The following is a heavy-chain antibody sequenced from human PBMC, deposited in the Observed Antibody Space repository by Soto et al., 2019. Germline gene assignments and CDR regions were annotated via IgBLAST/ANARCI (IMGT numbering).Heavy chain of an antibody. V-gene: IGHV4-59*01. J-gene: IGHJ4*02. D-gene: IGHD5-12*01. CDR1: GGSISGYY. CDR3: ARVARDGYNLEG. Sequence: SETLSLTCTVSGGSISGYYWSWIRQPPGKGLEWIGYIYYSGSTNYNPSLKSRVTISVDTSKNQFSLKLSSVTAADTAVYYCARVARDGYNLEGWGQGTLVTVSS. CDR2: IYYSGST.